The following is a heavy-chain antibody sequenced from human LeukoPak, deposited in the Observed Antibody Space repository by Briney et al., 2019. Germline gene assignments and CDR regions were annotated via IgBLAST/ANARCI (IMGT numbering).Heavy chain of an antibody. Sequence: PGGSLRLSCAASGFTFSDYYMSWIRQAPGKGLEWVSYISSSGSTIYYADSVKGRFTISRDNAKNSLYLQMNSLRAEDTAVYYCAHLALSIAAAGTQYFDYWGQGTLVTVSS. V-gene: IGHV3-11*01. CDR2: ISSSGSTI. CDR3: AHLALSIAAAGTQYFDY. J-gene: IGHJ4*02. CDR1: GFTFSDYY. D-gene: IGHD6-13*01.